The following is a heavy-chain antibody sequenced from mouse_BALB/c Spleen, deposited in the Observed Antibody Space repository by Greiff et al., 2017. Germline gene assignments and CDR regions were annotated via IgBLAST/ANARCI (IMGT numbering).Heavy chain of an antibody. Sequence: VQLQQSGPELEKPGASVKICCKASGYSFTGYNMNWVKQSNGKSLEWIGNIDPYYGGTSYNQKFKGKATLTVDKSSSTAYMQLSSLTSEDSAVYYCTTPLTGYYAMDYWGQGTSVTVSS. V-gene: IGHV1S135*01. J-gene: IGHJ4*01. CDR2: IDPYYGGT. CDR1: GYSFTGYN. D-gene: IGHD4-1*01. CDR3: TTPLTGYYAMDY.